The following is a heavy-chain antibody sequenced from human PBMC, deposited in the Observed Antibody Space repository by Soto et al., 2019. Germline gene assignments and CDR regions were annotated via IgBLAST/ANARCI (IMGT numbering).Heavy chain of an antibody. CDR1: GFTFSDYY. CDR2: ISSSSSYT. Sequence: QVQLVESGGGLVKPGGSLRLSCAASGFTFSDYYMSWIRQAPGKGLEWVSYISSSSSYTNYADSVKGRFTISRDNAKNSLYLQRSSLRAEDTAVYYCARAGGYGDYADWGQGTLVTVSS. J-gene: IGHJ4*02. V-gene: IGHV3-11*05. D-gene: IGHD4-17*01. CDR3: ARAGGYGDYAD.